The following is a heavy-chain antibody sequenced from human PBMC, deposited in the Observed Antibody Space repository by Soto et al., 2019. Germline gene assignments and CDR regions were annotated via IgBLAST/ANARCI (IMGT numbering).Heavy chain of an antibody. Sequence: ASVKVSCKASGYTFTGYYMQWVRQAPGQGLEWMGWINPNSGGTNYAQKFQGRVTMTGDTSISTAYMELSRLRSDDTAVYYCAREYGSGSYYHYYGMDVWGQGTTVTAP. CDR3: AREYGSGSYYHYYGMDV. CDR2: INPNSGGT. CDR1: GYTFTGYY. D-gene: IGHD3-10*01. J-gene: IGHJ6*02. V-gene: IGHV1-2*02.